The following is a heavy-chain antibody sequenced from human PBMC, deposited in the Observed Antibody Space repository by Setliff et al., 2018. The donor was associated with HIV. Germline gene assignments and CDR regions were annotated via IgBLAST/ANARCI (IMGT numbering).Heavy chain of an antibody. CDR1: GYTFNNYA. CDR2: ISTNTGNP. D-gene: IGHD2-8*01. V-gene: IGHV7-4-1*02. CDR3: ARKQSWSSGGEAFDI. J-gene: IGHJ3*02. Sequence: ASVKVSCKASGYTFNNYALYWVRQAPGQGFEWMGRISTNTGNPTYAQGFTGRFVFSLDTSVSTAYLQISSLKAEDTAVYYCARKQSWSSGGEAFDIWGQGTMVTVSS.